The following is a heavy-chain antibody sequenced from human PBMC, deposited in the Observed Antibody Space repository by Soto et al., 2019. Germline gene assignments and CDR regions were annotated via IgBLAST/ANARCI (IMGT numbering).Heavy chain of an antibody. CDR1: GGPISSGDYY. J-gene: IGHJ6*02. CDR2: IYHSGST. CDR3: ARAQGYYDSSGYYPGPYYYGMDV. Sequence: SETLSLTCTVSGGPISSGDYYWSWIRQPPGKGLEWIGYIYHSGSTYYNPSLKSRVTISVDRSKNQFSLKLSSVTAADTAVYYCARAQGYYDSSGYYPGPYYYGMDVWGQGTTVTVS. D-gene: IGHD3-22*01. V-gene: IGHV4-30-2*01.